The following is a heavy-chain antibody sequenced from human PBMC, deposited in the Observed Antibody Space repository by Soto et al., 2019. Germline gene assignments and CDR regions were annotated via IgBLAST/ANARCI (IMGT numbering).Heavy chain of an antibody. CDR2: INAGNGNT. J-gene: IGHJ1*01. Sequence: AASVKVSCKASGYTFTSYAMHWVRQAPGQRLEWMGWINAGNGNTKYSQNFQGRVTITRDTSASTAYMELSSLRSEDTAVYYCARAGYCSSTSCPGGYEYFQHWGQGTLVTVSS. CDR3: ARAGYCSSTSCPGGYEYFQH. D-gene: IGHD2-2*01. CDR1: GYTFTSYA. V-gene: IGHV1-3*01.